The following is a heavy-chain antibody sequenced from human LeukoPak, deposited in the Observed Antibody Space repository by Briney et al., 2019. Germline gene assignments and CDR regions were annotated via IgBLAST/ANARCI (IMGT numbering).Heavy chain of an antibody. D-gene: IGHD3-16*02. CDR2: INPNSGGT. CDR1: GYTFTGYY. CDR3: ARTLRLGELSFFDY. Sequence: RASVKVSCKASGYTFTGYYMHWVRQAPGQGLEWMGWINPNSGGTNYAQKFQGRVTMTRDTSISTAYMELSRLRSDDTAMYYCARTLRLGELSFFDYWGQGTLVTVSS. J-gene: IGHJ4*02. V-gene: IGHV1-2*02.